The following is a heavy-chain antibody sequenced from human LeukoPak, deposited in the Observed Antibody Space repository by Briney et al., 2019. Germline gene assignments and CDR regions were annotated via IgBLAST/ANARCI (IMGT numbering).Heavy chain of an antibody. CDR2: VSGGGGST. D-gene: IGHD3-10*01. V-gene: IGHV3-23*01. CDR3: ATYVRGDLDY. Sequence: PGGSLRLSCATSGFTFSSYAMSWVRQAPGKGLEWVSTVSGGGGSTWYADSVKGRFTISRDNSKNTLYLQMNSLRAEDTAVYYCATYVRGDLDYWGQGTLVTVSS. J-gene: IGHJ4*02. CDR1: GFTFSSYA.